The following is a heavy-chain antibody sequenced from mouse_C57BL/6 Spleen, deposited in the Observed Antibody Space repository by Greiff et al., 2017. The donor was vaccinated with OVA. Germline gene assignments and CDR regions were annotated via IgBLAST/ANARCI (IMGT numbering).Heavy chain of an antibody. V-gene: IGHV14-3*01. CDR3: ASATVVAHWYFDV. Sequence: VQLQQSEAELVRPGASVKLSCTASGFNIKNTYMHWVKQRPEQGLEWIGRIDPANGNTKYAPKFQGKATITADTSSNTAYLQLSSLTSEDTAIYYCASATVVAHWYFDVWGTGTTVTVSS. CDR1: GFNIKNTY. CDR2: IDPANGNT. J-gene: IGHJ1*03. D-gene: IGHD1-1*01.